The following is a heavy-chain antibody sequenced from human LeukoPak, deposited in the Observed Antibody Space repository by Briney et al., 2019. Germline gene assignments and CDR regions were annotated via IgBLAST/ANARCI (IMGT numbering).Heavy chain of an antibody. V-gene: IGHV4-34*01. J-gene: IGHJ4*02. CDR2: INHSGST. CDR3: ARDSGMVRGVIDY. Sequence: SETLSLTCGVSGMSLTDYYWTWIRHSPGKGLEWIGEINHSGSTNYNPSLKSRVTMSVDKSKNQFSLKLSSVTAADTAVYYCARDSGMVRGVIDYWGQGTLVTVSS. D-gene: IGHD3-10*01. CDR1: GMSLTDYY.